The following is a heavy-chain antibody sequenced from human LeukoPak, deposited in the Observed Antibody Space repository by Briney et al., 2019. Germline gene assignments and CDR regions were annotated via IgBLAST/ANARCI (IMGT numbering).Heavy chain of an antibody. CDR2: ISGSGGST. Sequence: LTGGSLRLSCAASGFTFSSYAMSWVRQAPGKGLEWVSAISGSGGSTYYADSVKGRFTISRDNSKNTLYLQMNSLRAGDTAVYYCAKVQSDFWSGYPYYFDYWGQGTLVTVSS. CDR1: GFTFSSYA. D-gene: IGHD3-3*01. J-gene: IGHJ4*02. CDR3: AKVQSDFWSGYPYYFDY. V-gene: IGHV3-23*01.